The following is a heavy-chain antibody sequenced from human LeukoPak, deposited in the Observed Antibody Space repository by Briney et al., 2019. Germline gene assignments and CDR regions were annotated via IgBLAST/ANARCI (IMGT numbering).Heavy chain of an antibody. CDR2: ISYDGSNK. D-gene: IGHD2-15*01. V-gene: IGHV3-30*18. CDR1: GFTXXSYG. CDR3: AKEMTPKLGYCSGCSCYSGPFDY. J-gene: IGHJ4*02. Sequence: GFTXXSYGXHWVRQAPGKGLEWVAVISYDGSNKYYADSVKGRFTISRDNSKNTLYLQMNSLRAEDTALYYCAKEMTPKLGYCSGCSCYSGPFDYWGQGTLVTVSS.